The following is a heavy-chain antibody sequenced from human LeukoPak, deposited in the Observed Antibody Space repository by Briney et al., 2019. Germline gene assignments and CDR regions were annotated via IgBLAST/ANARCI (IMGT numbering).Heavy chain of an antibody. CDR1: GGSISSGDYY. J-gene: IGHJ6*03. D-gene: IGHD2/OR15-2a*01. Sequence: SQTLSLTCTVSGGSISSGDYYWSWIRQPPGKGLEWIGYIYYSGSTYYNPSLKSRVTISVDTSKNQFSLKLSSVTAADTAVYYCATSTPYYYYYMDVWGKGTTVTVSS. CDR2: IYYSGST. V-gene: IGHV4-30-4*08. CDR3: ATSTPYYYYYMDV.